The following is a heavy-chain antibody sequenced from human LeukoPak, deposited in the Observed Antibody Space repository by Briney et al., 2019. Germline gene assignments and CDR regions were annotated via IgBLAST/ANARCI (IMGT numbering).Heavy chain of an antibody. D-gene: IGHD3-22*01. J-gene: IGHJ4*02. CDR2: IYYSGSI. CDR1: GASISSYY. Sequence: PSESLSLICTVSGASISSYYWSWIRQPPGKGLEWIGDIYYSGSIKYNPSLKSRVTMSVDTSKNQFSLKLSSVTAADTAIYYCARENPSGYYNRPIDYWGQGTLVTVSS. V-gene: IGHV4-59*01. CDR3: ARENPSGYYNRPIDY.